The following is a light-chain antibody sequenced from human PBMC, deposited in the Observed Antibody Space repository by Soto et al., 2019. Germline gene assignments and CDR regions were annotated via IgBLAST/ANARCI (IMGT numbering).Light chain of an antibody. Sequence: QSVLTQPPSTSATPGQRVSISCSGSSSNIGSNTVNWYQQFPGTAPKLLISSNSQRPSGVPDRFSGSKSGTSASLAISGLQSEDEADYYCAAWDDSLTGVVFGGGTKLTVL. CDR1: SSNIGSNT. CDR2: SNS. V-gene: IGLV1-44*01. J-gene: IGLJ2*01. CDR3: AAWDDSLTGVV.